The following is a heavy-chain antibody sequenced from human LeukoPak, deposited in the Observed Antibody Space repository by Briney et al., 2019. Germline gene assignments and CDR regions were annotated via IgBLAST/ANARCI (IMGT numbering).Heavy chain of an antibody. CDR2: ISAYNGNT. CDR1: GYTFTSYG. V-gene: IGHV1-18*01. J-gene: IGHJ4*02. Sequence: GASVTVSCKASGYTFTSYGISWVRQAPGQGLEWMGWISAYNGNTNYAQKLQGRVTITTDTSTSTAYMELRSLRSDDTAVYYCAIRIADDLIRFDYWGQGTLVTVSS. CDR3: AIRIADDLIRFDY. D-gene: IGHD3/OR15-3a*01.